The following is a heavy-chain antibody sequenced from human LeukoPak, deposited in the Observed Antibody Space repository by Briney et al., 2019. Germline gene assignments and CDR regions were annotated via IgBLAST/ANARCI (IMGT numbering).Heavy chain of an antibody. Sequence: PSGTLSLTCTVSGGSISSSGYYWGWIRQPPGKGLECIGIMSYSGSTYYNPSLKSRVTMSVDTSKNHFSLKLSSVTAADTAVYYCARQIYYDRSGYFYFNWGQGTLVTVSS. J-gene: IGHJ4*02. CDR1: GGSISSSGYY. CDR3: ARQIYYDRSGYFYFN. D-gene: IGHD3-22*01. V-gene: IGHV4-39*01. CDR2: MSYSGST.